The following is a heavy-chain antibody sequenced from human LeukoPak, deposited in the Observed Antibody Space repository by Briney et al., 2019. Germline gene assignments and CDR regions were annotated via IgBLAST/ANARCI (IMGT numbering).Heavy chain of an antibody. CDR3: ARLTVLRYFDWFRNHISGHYYYYMDV. CDR1: GGSINTDSYY. J-gene: IGHJ6*03. D-gene: IGHD3-9*01. V-gene: IGHV4-39*07. CDR2: INHSGST. Sequence: PSETLSLTCTVSGGSINTDSYYWGWIRQPPGKGLEWIGEINHSGSTNYNPSLKSRVTISVDTSKNQFSLKLSSVTAADTAVYYCARLTVLRYFDWFRNHISGHYYYYMDVWGKGTTVTISS.